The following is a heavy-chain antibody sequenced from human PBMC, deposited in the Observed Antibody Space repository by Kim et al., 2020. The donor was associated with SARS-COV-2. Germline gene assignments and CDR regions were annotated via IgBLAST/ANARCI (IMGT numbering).Heavy chain of an antibody. D-gene: IGHD6-6*01. J-gene: IGHJ2*01. Sequence: SETLSLTCAVYGGSFSGYYWSWIRQPPGKGLEWIGEINHSGSTNYNPSLKSRVTISVDTSKNQFSLKLSSVTAADTAVYYCARGSSIAARLEYSSSWY. V-gene: IGHV4-34*01. CDR2: INHSGST. CDR1: GGSFSGYY. CDR3: ARGSSIAARLEYSSSWY.